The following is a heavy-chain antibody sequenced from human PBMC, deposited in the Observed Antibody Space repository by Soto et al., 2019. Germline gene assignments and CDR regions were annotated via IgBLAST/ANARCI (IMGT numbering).Heavy chain of an antibody. CDR3: AYAYDFLSGTNWFDP. D-gene: IGHD3-3*01. V-gene: IGHV2-5*02. J-gene: IGHJ5*02. Sequence: QITLKESGPTLVKPTQTLTLTCTFSGFSLSTSGVGVVWIRQPPGKALEWLALIYWDDAKRYSPSLRSRRTITTDTSNTQVVLTMTDMGPMDTGTYSCAYAYDFLSGTNWFDPWGQGTLVTVSS. CDR2: IYWDDAK. CDR1: GFSLSTSGVG.